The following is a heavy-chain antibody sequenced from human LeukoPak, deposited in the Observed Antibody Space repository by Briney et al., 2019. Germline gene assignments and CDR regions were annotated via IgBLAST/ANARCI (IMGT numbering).Heavy chain of an antibody. V-gene: IGHV3-53*01. CDR2: IYSGGST. CDR1: GFTVSSNY. D-gene: IGHD3-22*01. J-gene: IGHJ4*02. Sequence: AGGSLRLSCAASGFTVSSNYMSWVRQAPGKGLEWVSVIYSGGSTYYADSVKGRFTISRDNSKNTLYLQMNSLRAEDTAVYYCAREGYYYDSSGFDYWGQGTLVTVSS. CDR3: AREGYYYDSSGFDY.